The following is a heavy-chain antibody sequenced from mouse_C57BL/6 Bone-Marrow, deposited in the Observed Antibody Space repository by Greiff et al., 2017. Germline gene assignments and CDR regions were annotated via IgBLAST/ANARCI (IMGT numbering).Heavy chain of an antibody. V-gene: IGHV5-12*01. J-gene: IGHJ4*01. CDR3: ASVYRGYAMDY. CDR1: GFTFSDYY. D-gene: IGHD2-12*01. CDR2: ISNGGGST. Sequence: EVHLVESGGGLVQPGGSLKLSCAASGFTFSDYYMYWVRQTPEKRLEWVAYISNGGGSTYYPDTVKGRFTISRDNAKNTLYLQMSRLKSEDTAMYYCASVYRGYAMDYWGQGTSVTVSS.